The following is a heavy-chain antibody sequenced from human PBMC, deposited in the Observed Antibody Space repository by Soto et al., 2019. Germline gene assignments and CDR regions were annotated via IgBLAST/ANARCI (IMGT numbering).Heavy chain of an antibody. J-gene: IGHJ4*02. Sequence: SETLSLTCTVSGVSISSGGYYWSWIRQHPGKGLEWIGYIYYSGSTYYNPSLKSRVTISVDTSKNQFSLKLSSVTAADTAVYYCASTIFGVADSNGAFDYWGQGTLVTVSS. D-gene: IGHD3-3*01. V-gene: IGHV4-31*03. CDR2: IYYSGST. CDR1: GVSISSGGYY. CDR3: ASTIFGVADSNGAFDY.